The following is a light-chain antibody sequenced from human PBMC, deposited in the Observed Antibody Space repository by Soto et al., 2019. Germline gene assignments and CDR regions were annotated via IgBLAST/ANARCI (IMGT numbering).Light chain of an antibody. V-gene: IGKV3-11*01. CDR3: QQYGTAPIT. CDR2: DAS. CDR1: QSVSSY. Sequence: ILSQSASTLSLYQGERATLSCRASQSVSSYLAWYQQKPGQAPRLLIYDASNRATGIPARFSGSGSGTDFTLTIISLEPEDSAMYYCQQYGTAPITFGQVTRLAIK. J-gene: IGKJ5*01.